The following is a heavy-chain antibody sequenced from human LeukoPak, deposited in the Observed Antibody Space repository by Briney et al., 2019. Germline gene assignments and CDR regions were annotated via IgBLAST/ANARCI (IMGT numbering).Heavy chain of an antibody. CDR2: INHSGST. CDR1: GESLSRDS. CDR3: AREVCIAIPAGDIFVYDI. Sequence: PSEPLSLPCAVYGESLSRDSWSWIRQSPGKGLEWIGEINHSGSTNYNPSLKSRVSISVDKSKNQFSLNVISVSAADPAVYYCAREVCIAIPAGDIFVYDIWGQGTMVTVSS. D-gene: IGHD3-9*01. V-gene: IGHV4-34*01. J-gene: IGHJ3*02.